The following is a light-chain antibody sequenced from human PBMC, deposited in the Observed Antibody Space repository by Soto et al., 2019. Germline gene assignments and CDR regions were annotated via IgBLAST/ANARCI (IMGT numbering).Light chain of an antibody. CDR1: SSDVGGYNY. V-gene: IGLV2-14*01. Sequence: QSALTQPASMSGSPGQSITISCTGTSSDVGGYNYVSWYQLHPGKAPKLMIHEVSERPSGVSNRFSGSKSGNTASLTISGLQAEDEADYYCASYRTGATYVFGGGTKVTVL. CDR2: EVS. CDR3: ASYRTGATYV. J-gene: IGLJ1*01.